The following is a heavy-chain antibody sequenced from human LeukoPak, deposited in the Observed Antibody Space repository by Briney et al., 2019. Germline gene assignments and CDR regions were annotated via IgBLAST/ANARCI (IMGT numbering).Heavy chain of an antibody. D-gene: IGHD2-8*01. V-gene: IGHV3-30-3*01. CDR1: GFTFSSYA. CDR3: ARDASEDIVLMVYAMADAFDI. Sequence: GGSLRLTCAASGFTFSSYAMPWVRQAPGKGLEWVAVISYDGSNKYYADSVKGRFTISRDNSKNTLYLQMNSLRAEDTAVYYCARDASEDIVLMVYAMADAFDIWGQGTMVTVSS. CDR2: ISYDGSNK. J-gene: IGHJ3*02.